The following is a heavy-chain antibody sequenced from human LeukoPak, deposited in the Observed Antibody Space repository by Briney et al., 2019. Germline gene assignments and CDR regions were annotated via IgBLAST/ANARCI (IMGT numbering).Heavy chain of an antibody. CDR3: AREGAGPYSSSWYDY. CDR1: GHTFTSYG. V-gene: IGHV1-18*01. J-gene: IGHJ4*02. CDR2: ISAYNGNT. Sequence: ASVKVSCKASGHTFTSYGISWVRQAPGQGLEWMGWISAYNGNTNYAQKLQGRVTMTTDTSTSTAYMELRSLRSDDTAVYYCAREGAGPYSSSWYDYWGQGTLVTVSS. D-gene: IGHD6-13*01.